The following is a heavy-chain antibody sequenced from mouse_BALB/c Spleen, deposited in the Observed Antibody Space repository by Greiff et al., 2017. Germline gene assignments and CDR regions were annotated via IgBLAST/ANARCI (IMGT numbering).Heavy chain of an antibody. V-gene: IGHV1-81*01. CDR3: ARDWYFDV. Sequence: VQLQQSGPELVKPGASVKMSCKASGYTFTDYVISWVKQRTGQGLEWIGEIYPGSGSTYYNEKFKGKATLTADKSSNTAYMQLSSLTSEDSAVYFCARDWYFDVWGAGTTVTVSS. CDR2: IYPGSGST. CDR1: GYTFTDYV. J-gene: IGHJ1*01.